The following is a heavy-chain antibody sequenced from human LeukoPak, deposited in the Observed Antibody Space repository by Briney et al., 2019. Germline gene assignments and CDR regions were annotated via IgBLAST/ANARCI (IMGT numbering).Heavy chain of an antibody. CDR3: ASGGGTGPFAY. CDR2: INPSGGST. Sequence: ASVKVSCKASGYTFTSYYMHWVRQAPGQGLEWMGIINPSGGSTSYAQKFQGRVTMTRDMSTSTVYKELSSLRSEDTAVYYCASGGGTGPFAYWGQGTLVTVSS. V-gene: IGHV1-46*01. J-gene: IGHJ4*02. D-gene: IGHD3-16*01. CDR1: GYTFTSYY.